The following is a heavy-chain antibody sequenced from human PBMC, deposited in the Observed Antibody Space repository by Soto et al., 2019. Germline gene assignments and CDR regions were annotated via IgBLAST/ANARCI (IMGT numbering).Heavy chain of an antibody. D-gene: IGHD3-16*01. CDR3: AHRNRIKILLEP. CDR2: IYWNDDK. Sequence: SVPTLVNPTQTLTLTCTFSGFSLSTSGVGVGWIRQPPGKALEWLALIYWNDDKRYSPSLKSRLTITKDTSKNQVVLTMTNMDPVDTATYYCAHRNRIKILLEPWGQGTLVTVSS. V-gene: IGHV2-5*01. CDR1: GFSLSTSGVG. J-gene: IGHJ5*02.